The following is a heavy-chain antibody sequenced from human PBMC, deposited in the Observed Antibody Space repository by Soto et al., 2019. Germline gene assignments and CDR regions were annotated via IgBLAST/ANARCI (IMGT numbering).Heavy chain of an antibody. Sequence: GSLRLSCAASGFTFSSSAMSWVRQAPGKGLEWVSAISGSGGSTYYADSVKGRFTISRDNSKNTLYLQMNSLRAEDTAVYYCAKDIYDFWSGYYFGDYFDYWGQGSLVTVSS. J-gene: IGHJ4*02. D-gene: IGHD3-3*01. CDR1: GFTFSSSA. V-gene: IGHV3-23*01. CDR2: ISGSGGST. CDR3: AKDIYDFWSGYYFGDYFDY.